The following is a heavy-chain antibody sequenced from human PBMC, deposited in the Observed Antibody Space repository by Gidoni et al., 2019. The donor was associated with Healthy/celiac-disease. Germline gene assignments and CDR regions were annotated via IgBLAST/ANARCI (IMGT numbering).Heavy chain of an antibody. CDR3: ARHGPGIAVAGTEDWFDP. V-gene: IGHV5-10-1*03. J-gene: IGHJ5*02. D-gene: IGHD6-19*01. Sequence: EVQLVQSGAEVKKPGESLRISCKGPGYSLNSYCISWVRQVPGKGLEWMGRIDPSDSYTNYSPSFQGHVTISADKSISTAYLQWSSLKASDTAMYYCARHGPGIAVAGTEDWFDPWGQGTLVTVSS. CDR1: GYSLNSYC. CDR2: IDPSDSYT.